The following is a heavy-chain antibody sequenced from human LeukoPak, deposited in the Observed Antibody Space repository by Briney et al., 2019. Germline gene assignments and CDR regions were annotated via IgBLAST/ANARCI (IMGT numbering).Heavy chain of an antibody. CDR3: AKGAVVNLWSGYYTYYFDY. CDR1: GFTFDDYA. J-gene: IGHJ4*02. V-gene: IGHV3-9*01. D-gene: IGHD3-3*01. CDR2: ISWNSGSI. Sequence: GGSLRLSCAASGFTFDDYAMHWVRQAPGKGLEWVSGISWNSGSIGYADSVKGRFTISRDNAKNSLYLQMNSLRAEDTALYYCAKGAVVNLWSGYYTYYFDYWGQGTLVTVSS.